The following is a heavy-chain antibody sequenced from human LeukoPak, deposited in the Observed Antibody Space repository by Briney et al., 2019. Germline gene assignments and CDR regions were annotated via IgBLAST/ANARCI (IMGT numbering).Heavy chain of an antibody. CDR3: ARDRFGDDSSGYYYDYFDY. D-gene: IGHD3-22*01. Sequence: GGSLRLSCAASGFTFDDYGMNWVRQAPGKGLEWVSGINWNGDNTDYADSVKGRFTISRDNAKNSLYPEMDSLRAEDTALYYCARDRFGDDSSGYYYDYFDYWGQGTLVTVSS. V-gene: IGHV3-20*04. CDR1: GFTFDDYG. J-gene: IGHJ4*02. CDR2: INWNGDNT.